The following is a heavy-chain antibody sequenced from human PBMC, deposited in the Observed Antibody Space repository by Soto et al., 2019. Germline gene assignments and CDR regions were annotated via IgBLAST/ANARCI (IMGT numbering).Heavy chain of an antibody. D-gene: IGHD1-7*01. CDR1: GFTFSTYG. J-gene: IGHJ2*01. V-gene: IGHV3-64*02. Sequence: EVQLAESGEGLVQPGGSLRLSCEGSGFTFSTYGMHWVRQAPGKGLEFVSSTSGSGRSTSYADSVKGRFIISRDNSKNTLYLQMGSLRIEDTAVYYCARGRGNYENWNFDLWGRGSLVTVSS. CDR2: TSGSGRST. CDR3: ARGRGNYENWNFDL.